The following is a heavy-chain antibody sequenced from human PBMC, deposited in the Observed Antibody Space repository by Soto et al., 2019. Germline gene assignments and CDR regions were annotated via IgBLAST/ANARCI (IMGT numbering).Heavy chain of an antibody. CDR2: IYYSGST. J-gene: IGHJ3*02. Sequence: PSETLSLTXTVSGGSISSGDYYWSWIRQPPGKGLEWIGYIYYSGSTYYNPSLKSRVTISVGTSKNQFSLKLSSVTAADTAVYYCARVLRWGYMTHAFDIWGQGTMVTVSS. CDR1: GGSISSGDYY. D-gene: IGHD4-17*01. CDR3: ARVLRWGYMTHAFDI. V-gene: IGHV4-30-4*01.